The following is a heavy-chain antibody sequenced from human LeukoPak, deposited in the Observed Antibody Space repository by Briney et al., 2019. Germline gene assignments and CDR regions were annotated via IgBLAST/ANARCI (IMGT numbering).Heavy chain of an antibody. CDR2: IYHSGST. D-gene: IGHD6-6*01. Sequence: SETLSLTCTVSGGSISSGSYYWGWIRQPPGKGLEWIGSIYHSGSTYYNPSLKSRVTISLDTSKNQFSLRLSSVTAADTAIYYCARDFSSSSTVYYYYYMDVWGKGTTVTVSS. CDR1: GGSISSGSYY. CDR3: ARDFSSSSTVYYYYYMDV. J-gene: IGHJ6*03. V-gene: IGHV4-39*07.